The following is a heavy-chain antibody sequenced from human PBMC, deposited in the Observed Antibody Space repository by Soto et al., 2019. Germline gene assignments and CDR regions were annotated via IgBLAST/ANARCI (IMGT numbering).Heavy chain of an antibody. D-gene: IGHD3-9*01. Sequence: GASVKVSCKASGYTFTSYDINWVRQATGQGLEWMGWMNPNSGNTGYAQKFQGRVTMTRNTSISTAYMELSSLRSEDTAVYYCARLVQSNYDILTGYYASPVPWGQETLVTVSS. V-gene: IGHV1-8*01. CDR2: MNPNSGNT. J-gene: IGHJ5*02. CDR1: GYTFTSYD. CDR3: ARLVQSNYDILTGYYASPVP.